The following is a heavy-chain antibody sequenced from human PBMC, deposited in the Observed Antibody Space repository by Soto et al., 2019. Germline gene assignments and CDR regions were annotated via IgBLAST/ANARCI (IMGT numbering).Heavy chain of an antibody. Sequence: PSQTLSLTCVISGDTVSSNTAAWNWIRQSPSRGLEWLGRAFYRSKWYYDYAVFVKSRITINADTSKNQVSLQLNSVTPDDTAVYYCARSFGTAAGRNFYDWGQGTLVPVSS. D-gene: IGHD3-10*01. CDR2: AFYRSKWYY. V-gene: IGHV6-1*01. J-gene: IGHJ4*02. CDR1: GDTVSSNTAA. CDR3: ARSFGTAAGRNFYD.